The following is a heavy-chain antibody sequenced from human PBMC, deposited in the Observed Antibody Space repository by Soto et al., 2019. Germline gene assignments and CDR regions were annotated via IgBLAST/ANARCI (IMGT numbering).Heavy chain of an antibody. CDR1: GGTFSSYA. J-gene: IGHJ4*02. V-gene: IGHV1-69*06. CDR3: ARDKYVLKYSSSALVY. D-gene: IGHD6-6*01. Sequence: SVKVSCKASGGTFSSYAISWVRQAPGQGLEWMGGIIPIFGTANYAQKFQGRVTITADKSTSTAYMELSSLRSEDTAVYYCARDKYVLKYSSSALVYWGQGTLVTVSS. CDR2: IIPIFGTA.